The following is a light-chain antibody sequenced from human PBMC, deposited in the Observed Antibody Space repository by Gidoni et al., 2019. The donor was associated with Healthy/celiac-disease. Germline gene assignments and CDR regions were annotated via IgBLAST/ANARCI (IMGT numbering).Light chain of an antibody. CDR2: AAS. CDR1: QGISSY. Sequence: VICMTPSPPLLSASTGDRVTISCRMSQGISSYLVSYQQKPGKAPELMIYAASTLQSGVPPRFSGSGSRKDFTITISCLQSEDFATYYWQQYYSFPPTFGQGTKVEIK. CDR3: QQYYSFPPT. J-gene: IGKJ1*01. V-gene: IGKV1D-8*01.